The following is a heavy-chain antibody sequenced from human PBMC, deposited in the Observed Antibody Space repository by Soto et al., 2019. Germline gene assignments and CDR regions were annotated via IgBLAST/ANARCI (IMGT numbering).Heavy chain of an antibody. V-gene: IGHV3-33*01. CDR1: GFTFSSYG. CDR2: IWYDGSNK. Sequence: PGGSLRLSCAASGFTFSSYGMHWVHQAPGKGLEWVAVIWYDGSNKYYADSVKGRFTISRDNSKNTLYLQMNSLRAEDTAVYYCARELIVVVPAAKRDYYYGMDVWAKGPRSPSP. D-gene: IGHD2-2*01. CDR3: ARELIVVVPAAKRDYYYGMDV. J-gene: IGHJ6*02.